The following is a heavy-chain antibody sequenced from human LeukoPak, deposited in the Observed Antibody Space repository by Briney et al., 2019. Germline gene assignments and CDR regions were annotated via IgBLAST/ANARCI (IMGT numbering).Heavy chain of an antibody. CDR2: IIPILGIA. Sequence: SVKVSCKASGGTFSSYAISWVRQAPGQGLEWVGRIIPILGIANYAQKFQGRVTITADKSTSTAYMELSSLRSEDTAVYYCAREGHIVVVTAPYYYYGMDVWGQGTTVTVSS. J-gene: IGHJ6*02. V-gene: IGHV1-69*04. CDR3: AREGHIVVVTAPYYYYGMDV. D-gene: IGHD2-21*02. CDR1: GGTFSSYA.